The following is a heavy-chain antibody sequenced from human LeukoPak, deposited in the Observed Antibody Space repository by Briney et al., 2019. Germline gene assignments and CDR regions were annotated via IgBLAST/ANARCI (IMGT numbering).Heavy chain of an antibody. D-gene: IGHD2-21*02. V-gene: IGHV3-48*02. CDR2: IDAGATST. Sequence: GGSLRLSCAASGFTFSSYSMNWVRQAPGKGLEWVSYIDAGATSTNYADSVWGRFTLSRDNAQNSVHLQMNSLRDEDTAVYYCVRGRLLRSTKYFDYWGQGALVTVSS. CDR1: GFTFSSYS. J-gene: IGHJ4*02. CDR3: VRGRLLRSTKYFDY.